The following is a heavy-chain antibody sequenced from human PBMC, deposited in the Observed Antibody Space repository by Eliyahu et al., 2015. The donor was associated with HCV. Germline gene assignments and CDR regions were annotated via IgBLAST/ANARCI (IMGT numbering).Heavy chain of an antibody. CDR1: GFIFSNYN. V-gene: IGHV3-48*01. CDR3: ARNFGS. Sequence: EVQLVESGGGFVQPGGSLRLSCAASGFIFSNYNMNWVRQAPGKGLEGVSSISGTSSTIYYADSVKGRFTISRDNAKNSVYLQMNSLRAEDTAVYYCARNFGSWGQGTLVTVSS. CDR2: ISGTSSTI. J-gene: IGHJ4*02.